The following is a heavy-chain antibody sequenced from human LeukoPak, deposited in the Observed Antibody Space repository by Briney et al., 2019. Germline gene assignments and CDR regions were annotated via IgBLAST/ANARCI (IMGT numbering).Heavy chain of an antibody. CDR2: INPNSGGT. V-gene: IGHV1-2*02. Sequence: GASVKVSCKASGGIFSDYALNWVRQAPGQGLEWMGWINPNSGGTNYAQKFQGRVTMTRDTSISTAYMELSRLRSDDTAVYYCARGGYCSGGSCYNFDYWGQGTLVTVSS. D-gene: IGHD2-15*01. CDR1: GGIFSDYA. CDR3: ARGGYCSGGSCYNFDY. J-gene: IGHJ4*02.